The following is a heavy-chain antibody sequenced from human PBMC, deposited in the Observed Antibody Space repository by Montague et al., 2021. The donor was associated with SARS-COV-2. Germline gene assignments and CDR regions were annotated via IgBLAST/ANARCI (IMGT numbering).Heavy chain of an antibody. CDR1: GYTLYGNW. D-gene: IGHD1-1*01. Sequence: SLRLSCAVSGYTLYGNWMSWVRQAPGKGLEWVANIKLDGSEKYYVDSVKGRFTISGDNANNSLFLQMDSLRADDTAVYYCATGFGSDVWGQGTSVTVSS. V-gene: IGHV3-7*03. CDR3: ATGFGSDV. CDR2: IKLDGSEK. J-gene: IGHJ3*01.